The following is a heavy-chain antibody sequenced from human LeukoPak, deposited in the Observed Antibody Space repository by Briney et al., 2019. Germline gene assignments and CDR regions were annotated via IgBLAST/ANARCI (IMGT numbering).Heavy chain of an antibody. CDR2: INPSGGST. D-gene: IGHD3-9*01. V-gene: IGHV1-46*01. CDR3: ARAYAIYDILTGYYNGEFDY. Sequence: ASVKVSCKASGYTFTSYYMHWVRQAPGQGLEWMGIINPSGGSTSYAQKFQGRVTMTRNTSISTAYMELSSLRSEDTAVYYCARAYAIYDILTGYYNGEFDYWGQGTLVTVSS. J-gene: IGHJ4*02. CDR1: GYTFTSYY.